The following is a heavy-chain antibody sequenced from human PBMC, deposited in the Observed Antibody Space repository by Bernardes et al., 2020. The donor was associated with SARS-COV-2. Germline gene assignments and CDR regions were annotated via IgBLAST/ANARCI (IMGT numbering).Heavy chain of an antibody. CDR3: ARDPAPYDYVWGSYTSYYYGMDV. D-gene: IGHD3-16*01. J-gene: IGHJ6*02. V-gene: IGHV3-23*01. CDR1: GFTFSSYA. Sequence: GGSLRLSCAASGFTFSSYAMSWVRQAPGKGLEWVSAISGSGGSTYYADSVKGRFTISRDNSKNSLYLQMNSLRAEDTAVYYCARDPAPYDYVWGSYTSYYYGMDVWGQGTTVTVSS. CDR2: ISGSGGST.